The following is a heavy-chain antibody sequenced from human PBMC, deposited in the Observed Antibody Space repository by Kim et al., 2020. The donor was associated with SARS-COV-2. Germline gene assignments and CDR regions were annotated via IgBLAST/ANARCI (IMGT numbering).Heavy chain of an antibody. J-gene: IGHJ5*02. CDR3: ARGQGRGWFDP. D-gene: IGHD3-10*01. Sequence: YYPGPVKGRFTIPRENAKNSLYLQMNSLGAGDTAVYYCARGQGRGWFDPWGQGTLVTVSS. V-gene: IGHV3-13*01.